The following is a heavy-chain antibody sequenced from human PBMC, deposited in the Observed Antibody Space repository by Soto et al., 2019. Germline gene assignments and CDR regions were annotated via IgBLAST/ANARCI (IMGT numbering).Heavy chain of an antibody. V-gene: IGHV4-59*01. CDR3: ARVRAYCGGDCYSSYYYYGMDV. CDR1: GGSISSYY. D-gene: IGHD2-21*02. CDR2: IYYSGST. Sequence: SETLSLTCTVSGGSISSYYWSWIRQPPGKGLGWIGYIYYSGSTNYNPSLKSRVTISVDTSKNQFSLKLSSVTAADTAVYYCARVRAYCGGDCYSSYYYYGMDVWGQGTTVTVSS. J-gene: IGHJ6*02.